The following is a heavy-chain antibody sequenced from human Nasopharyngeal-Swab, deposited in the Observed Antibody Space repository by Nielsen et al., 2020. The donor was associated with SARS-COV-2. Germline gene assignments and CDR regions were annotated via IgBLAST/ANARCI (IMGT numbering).Heavy chain of an antibody. J-gene: IGHJ6*02. Sequence: GVSPQISCAASGFTLNYYNFNLVRQAPGQRLVWVSSISSSSSYIYYADSVKGRFTISRDNAKNSLYLQMNSLRAEDTAVYSCARDGLDYDFWSAYFMDVWGQGTTVTVSS. CDR1: GFTLNYYN. D-gene: IGHD3-3*01. V-gene: IGHV3-21*01. CDR2: ISSSSSYI. CDR3: ARDGLDYDFWSAYFMDV.